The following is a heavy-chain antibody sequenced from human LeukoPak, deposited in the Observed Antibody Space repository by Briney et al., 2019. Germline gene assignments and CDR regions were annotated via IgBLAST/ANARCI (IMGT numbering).Heavy chain of an antibody. Sequence: GASVKVSCKASGYTFTGFYIHWLRQAPGQGLEWMGWINPNSGDANYAPKFQGRVTMTRDTSISPAYMELSSLRSDDTAVYYCARGHCGSATCQRNWFDPWGQGSLVTVSS. CDR2: INPNSGDA. CDR1: GYTFTGFY. CDR3: ARGHCGSATCQRNWFDP. J-gene: IGHJ5*02. D-gene: IGHD2-2*01. V-gene: IGHV1-2*02.